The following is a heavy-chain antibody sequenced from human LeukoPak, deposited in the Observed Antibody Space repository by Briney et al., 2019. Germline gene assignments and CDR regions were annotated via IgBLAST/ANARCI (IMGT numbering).Heavy chain of an antibody. D-gene: IGHD1-1*01. CDR2: INPNGGYT. J-gene: IGHJ4*02. V-gene: IGHV1-46*01. Sequence: ASVKVSCTASVYTFTAYYMHWVRQAPGQRFEWMGIINPNGGYTSFAQKFQGRVTMTRDTSTTTVYMEVSSLRSEDTAVYYCARDLSGPTVTTPDYWGQGTLVTVSS. CDR3: ARDLSGPTVTTPDY. CDR1: VYTFTAYY.